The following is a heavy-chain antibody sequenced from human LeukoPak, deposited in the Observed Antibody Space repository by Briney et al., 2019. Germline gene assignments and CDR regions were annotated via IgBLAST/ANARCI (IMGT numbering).Heavy chain of an antibody. Sequence: SVKVSCKASGGTFSSYAISWVRQAPGQGLEWMGGIIPIFGTANYAQKFQGRVTITADESTSTAYMELSSLRSEDTAVYYCARPGRQQPFPFDYWGQGTLVTVSS. CDR1: GGTFSSYA. CDR2: IIPIFGTA. D-gene: IGHD6-13*01. J-gene: IGHJ4*02. V-gene: IGHV1-69*13. CDR3: ARPGRQQPFPFDY.